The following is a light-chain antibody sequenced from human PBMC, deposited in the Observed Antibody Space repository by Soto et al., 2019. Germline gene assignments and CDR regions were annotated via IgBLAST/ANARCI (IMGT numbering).Light chain of an antibody. CDR1: SSNVGHES. CDR2: DNY. CDR3: GTWDSTLNVWV. J-gene: IGLJ3*02. Sequence: QSVLTQPPSVSAAPGQTVTIPCSGSSSNVGHESVSWYQSLPGTAPKLLIYDNYKRPSGIPDRFSGSKSGTSATLGITGLQTGDEADYYCGTWDSTLNVWVFGGGTKLTVL. V-gene: IGLV1-51*01.